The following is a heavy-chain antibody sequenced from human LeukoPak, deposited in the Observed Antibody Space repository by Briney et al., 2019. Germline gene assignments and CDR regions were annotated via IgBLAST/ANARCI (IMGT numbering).Heavy chain of an antibody. CDR3: ARVRSFEIDY. CDR1: GGSFSGYY. Sequence: PSETLSLTCAVYGGSFSGYYWSWIRQPPGKGLEWIGEINHSGSTNYNPSLKSRVTISVDTSKNQFSLKLSSVTAADTAVYYCARVRSFEIDYWGQGTLVTVSS. V-gene: IGHV4-34*01. J-gene: IGHJ4*02. CDR2: INHSGST.